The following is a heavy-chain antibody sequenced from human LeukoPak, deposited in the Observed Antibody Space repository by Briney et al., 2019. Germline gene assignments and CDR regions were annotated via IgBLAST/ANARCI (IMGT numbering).Heavy chain of an antibody. CDR1: GFTFSDYY. Sequence: GGSLRLSCAASGFTFSDYYMSWIRQAPGKGLEFLSYITNSGGYTNYADSVKGRFTNSRDNAKNSLYMHMNSLRAEDTAVYYCARPGGGYSIDSWGQGTLVTVSS. V-gene: IGHV3-11*03. D-gene: IGHD1-26*01. CDR3: ARPGGGYSIDS. CDR2: ITNSGGYT. J-gene: IGHJ4*02.